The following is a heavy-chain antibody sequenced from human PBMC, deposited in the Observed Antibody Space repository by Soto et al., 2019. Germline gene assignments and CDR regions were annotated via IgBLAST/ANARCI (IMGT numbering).Heavy chain of an antibody. D-gene: IGHD3-10*01. V-gene: IGHV4-30-4*01. J-gene: IGHJ6*02. CDR3: ARVGPVWFGEEYGMDV. Sequence: SETLSLTCTVSGGSLSSGDYYWSWIRQPPGKGLEWIGYIYYSGSTYYNPSLKSRVTISVDTSKNQFSLKLSSVTAADTAVYYCARVGPVWFGEEYGMDVWGQGTTVTVSS. CDR1: GGSLSSGDYY. CDR2: IYYSGST.